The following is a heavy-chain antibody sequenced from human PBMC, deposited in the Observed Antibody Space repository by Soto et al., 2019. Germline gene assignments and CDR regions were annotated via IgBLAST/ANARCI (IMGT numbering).Heavy chain of an antibody. V-gene: IGHV3-30*02. Sequence: GGSLRLSCAASGFTFSSHGMHWVRQAPGKGLEWVAVIYYDGSNEYYADSVKGRFTISRDNSKNTLYLQMNSLRAEDTAVYYCAKDRITIFGVVNYYYYGMDVWGQGTTVTVSS. D-gene: IGHD3-3*01. CDR1: GFTFSSHG. J-gene: IGHJ6*02. CDR3: AKDRITIFGVVNYYYYGMDV. CDR2: IYYDGSNE.